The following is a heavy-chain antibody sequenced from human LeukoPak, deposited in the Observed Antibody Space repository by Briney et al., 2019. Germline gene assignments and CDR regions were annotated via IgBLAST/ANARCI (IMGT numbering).Heavy chain of an antibody. J-gene: IGHJ4*02. CDR2: IYSGGST. D-gene: IGHD3-3*01. V-gene: IGHV3-53*01. Sequence: GGSLRLSCAASGFTFSSYGMHWVRQAPGKGLEWVSVIYSGGSTYYADSVKGRFTISRDNSKNTLYLQMNSLRAEDTAVYYCARADSSYDFWSGYYFDYWGQGTLVTVSS. CDR1: GFTFSSYG. CDR3: ARADSSYDFWSGYYFDY.